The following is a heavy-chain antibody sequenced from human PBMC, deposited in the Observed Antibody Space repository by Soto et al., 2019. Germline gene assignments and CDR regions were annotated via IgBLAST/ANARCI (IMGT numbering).Heavy chain of an antibody. V-gene: IGHV1-69*01. D-gene: IGHD3-10*01. Sequence: QVQLVQSGAEVKKPGSSVKVSCKTSGVSFNNNGIGWVRQAPGHGLEWMGGVSPPFRTSNYARKFQGRISITADASTGTVNMDLSSLTSEDTAPYYCARVLYYGSGSYSPYGMDVWGQGTTVTVSS. J-gene: IGHJ6*02. CDR3: ARVLYYGSGSYSPYGMDV. CDR1: GVSFNNNG. CDR2: VSPPFRTS.